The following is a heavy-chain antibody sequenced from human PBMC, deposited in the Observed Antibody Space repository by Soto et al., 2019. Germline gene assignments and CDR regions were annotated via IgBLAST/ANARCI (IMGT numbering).Heavy chain of an antibody. D-gene: IGHD3-3*01. CDR1: GYTFTGYY. Sequence: GVSVKVSCKASGYTFTGYYMHWVRQAPGQGLEWMGWINPNSGGTNYAQKFQGWVTMTRDTSISTAYMELSRLRSDDTAVYYCARTLGYYDWGYGMDVWGQGTTVTVSS. V-gene: IGHV1-2*04. CDR3: ARTLGYYDWGYGMDV. CDR2: INPNSGGT. J-gene: IGHJ6*02.